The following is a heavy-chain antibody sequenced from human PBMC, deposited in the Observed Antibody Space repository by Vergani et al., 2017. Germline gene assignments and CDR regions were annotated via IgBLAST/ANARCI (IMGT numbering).Heavy chain of an antibody. CDR1: GYSFTSYW. V-gene: IGHV5-51*01. Sequence: EVQLVQSGAEVKKPGESVKISCKGSGYSFTSYWIGWVRQMPGKGLEWMGIIYPGDSDTRYSPSFQGQVTISADKSISTAYLQWSSLKASDTAMYYCARHLXGISGAYYYYGMDVWGQGTTVTVSS. CDR3: ARHLXGISGAYYYYGMDV. CDR2: IYPGDSDT. J-gene: IGHJ6*02. D-gene: IGHD2-15*01.